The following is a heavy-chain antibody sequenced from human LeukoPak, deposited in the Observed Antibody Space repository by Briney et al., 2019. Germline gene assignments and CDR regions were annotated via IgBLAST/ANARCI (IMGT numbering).Heavy chain of an antibody. CDR3: ARGRISNWGFEGTLFDD. V-gene: IGHV4-59*01. J-gene: IGHJ4*02. D-gene: IGHD7-27*01. CDR2: ITHSGGT. CDR1: GGSLNSYY. Sequence: SETLSLTCTVSGGSLNSYYWSWLRQPPGKGLEWIGFITHSGGTEFDSSPGGRVTISVDTSKNQFSLRLTSMTAAETAVYFCARGRISNWGFEGTLFDDWGQGVLVTVSS.